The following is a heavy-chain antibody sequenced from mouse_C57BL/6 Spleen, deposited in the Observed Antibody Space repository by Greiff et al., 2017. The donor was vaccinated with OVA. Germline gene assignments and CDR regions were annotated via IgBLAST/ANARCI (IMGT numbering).Heavy chain of an antibody. V-gene: IGHV1-19*01. J-gene: IGHJ3*01. D-gene: IGHD1-1*01. Sequence: VQLQQSGPVLVKPGASVKMSCKASGYTFTDYYMNWVKQSHGKSLEWIGVINPYNGGTSYNQKFKGKATLTVDKSSSTAYMELNSLTSEDSAVYYCARIYYGSSYWFAYWGQGTLVTVSA. CDR3: ARIYYGSSYWFAY. CDR2: INPYNGGT. CDR1: GYTFTDYY.